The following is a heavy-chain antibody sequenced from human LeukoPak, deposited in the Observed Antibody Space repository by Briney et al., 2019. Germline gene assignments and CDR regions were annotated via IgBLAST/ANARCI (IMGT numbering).Heavy chain of an antibody. V-gene: IGHV4-59*08. CDR2: IYYSGST. D-gene: IGHD6-13*01. Sequence: SETLSLTCTVSGGPIRSYYWSWMRQPPGKGLEWIGYIYYSGSTNYDPSLKSRVTISVDTSKNQFSLKLSSVTAADTAVYYCARSNRAAGKADYWGQGTLVTVSS. CDR1: GGPIRSYY. J-gene: IGHJ4*02. CDR3: ARSNRAAGKADY.